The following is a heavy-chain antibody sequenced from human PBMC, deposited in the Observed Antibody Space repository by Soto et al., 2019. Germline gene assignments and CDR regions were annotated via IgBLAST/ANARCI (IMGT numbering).Heavy chain of an antibody. CDR1: GFTFSSNA. CDR2: ISGSAGVT. J-gene: IGHJ4*02. Sequence: GGSLRLSCTAPGFTFSSNAMSWVRQAPGKGLEWVSSISGSAGVTYYADSVKGRFTISRDNSKNALYLQMNSLRAEDTAVYYCAKDWVSGSSPYWGQGTLVTVSS. CDR3: AKDWVSGSSPY. V-gene: IGHV3-23*01. D-gene: IGHD2-15*01.